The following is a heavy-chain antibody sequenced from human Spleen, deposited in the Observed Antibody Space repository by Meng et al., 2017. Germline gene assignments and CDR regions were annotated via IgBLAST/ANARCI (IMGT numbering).Heavy chain of an antibody. V-gene: IGHV4-34*01. Sequence: VQSQQWGAGLLKPSETLSLTCVVSGGSFSDYYWSWIRQPPGKGLEWIGEINHSGSTNYNPSLESRATISVGTSQNNLSLKLSSVTAADSAVYYCARGPTTMAHDFDYWGQGTLVTVSS. D-gene: IGHD4-11*01. CDR2: INHSGST. CDR3: ARGPTTMAHDFDY. CDR1: GGSFSDYY. J-gene: IGHJ4*02.